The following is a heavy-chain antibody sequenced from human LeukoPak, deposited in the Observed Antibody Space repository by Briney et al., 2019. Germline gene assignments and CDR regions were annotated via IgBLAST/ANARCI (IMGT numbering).Heavy chain of an antibody. V-gene: IGHV1-8*03. CDR1: GYIFTYYD. CDR3: ARRALAGNDWFDP. J-gene: IGHJ5*02. CDR2: MSPNSGST. Sequence: ASVKVSCKASGYIFTYYDINWVRQATGQGLEWMGWMSPNSGSTGSAQKFQGRVTFTRNTSISTAYMELSSLRSDDTAVYYCARRALAGNDWFDPWGQGTLVTVSS. D-gene: IGHD6-19*01.